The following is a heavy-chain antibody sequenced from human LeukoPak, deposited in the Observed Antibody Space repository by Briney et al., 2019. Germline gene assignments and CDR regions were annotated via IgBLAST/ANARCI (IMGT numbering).Heavy chain of an antibody. Sequence: AGGSLRLSCAASGFTFKLYWMHWVRQAPGKGPVWVSRINDDGSTTTYADSVKGRFTISRDDAKNMLFLQMNSLRAEDTAVYYCVRGGPSTWSWGQGTLVTVSS. D-gene: IGHD2-15*01. CDR1: GFTFKLYW. CDR3: VRGGPSTWS. J-gene: IGHJ5*02. V-gene: IGHV3-74*01. CDR2: INDDGSTT.